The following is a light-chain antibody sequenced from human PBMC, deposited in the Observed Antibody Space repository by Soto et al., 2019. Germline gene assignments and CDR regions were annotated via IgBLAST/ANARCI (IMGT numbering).Light chain of an antibody. V-gene: IGLV2-23*02. CDR1: SSDVGSYNL. J-gene: IGLJ1*01. CDR2: EVG. Sequence: QSALTQPASVSGSPGQSITISCTGTSSDVGSYNLVSWYQQHPGKAPQLMIYEVGKRPSGVSNRLSGSKSGNTASLTISGLQAEDEADYYCCSYAGTSTVYVFGTGTKLTVL. CDR3: CSYAGTSTVYV.